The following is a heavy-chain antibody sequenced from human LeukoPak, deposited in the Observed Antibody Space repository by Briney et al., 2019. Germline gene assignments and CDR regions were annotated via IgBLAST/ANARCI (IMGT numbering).Heavy chain of an antibody. CDR3: ARGALTSLVRAEMTSWFAY. Sequence: PSETLSLTCAVYGGSFSGYYWSWIRQPPGKGLEWIGEINHSGSTNYNPSLKSRVTISVDTSKNQFSLKLSSVTAADTAVYYCARGALTSLVRAEMTSWFAYWGQGTLVTVSS. CDR1: GGSFSGYY. J-gene: IGHJ4*02. D-gene: IGHD3-10*01. CDR2: INHSGST. V-gene: IGHV4-34*01.